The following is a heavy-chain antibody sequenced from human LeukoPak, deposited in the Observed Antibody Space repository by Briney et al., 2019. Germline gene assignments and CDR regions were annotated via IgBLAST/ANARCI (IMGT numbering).Heavy chain of an antibody. CDR2: IYNSGRI. V-gene: IGHV4-59*01. CDR3: ATEYCASSSCRFDS. Sequence: SETLSLTCSVSVGSISKYYWSWIRQSPGKGPEWIGYIYNSGRINYNPSLKSRVTISLDTAKKQFSLKLTSVTAADTAIYYCATEYCASSSCRFDSWGQGALVTVSS. D-gene: IGHD2-2*01. CDR1: VGSISKYY. J-gene: IGHJ4*02.